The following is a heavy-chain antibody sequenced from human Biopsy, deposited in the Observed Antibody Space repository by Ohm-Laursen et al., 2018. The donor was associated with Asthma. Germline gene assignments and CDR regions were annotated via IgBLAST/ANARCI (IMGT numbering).Heavy chain of an antibody. V-gene: IGHV4-39*01. CDR3: VRHQYSSSWSTFDY. J-gene: IGHJ4*02. D-gene: IGHD3-22*01. CDR2: MYHSGSP. Sequence: PSQTLSLTCAVSGASITSSAYYWGWIRQPPGKGMGWIGSMYHSGSPYYHPSLKSRATISVDTSKNQLSLKMSSVTAADTAVYFCVRHQYSSSWSTFDYWGQGALVTVSS. CDR1: GASITSSAYY.